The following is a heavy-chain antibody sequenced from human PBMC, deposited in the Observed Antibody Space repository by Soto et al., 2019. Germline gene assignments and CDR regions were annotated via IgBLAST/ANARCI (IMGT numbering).Heavy chain of an antibody. V-gene: IGHV4-59*01. CDR1: GGSISSYY. Sequence: SETLSLTCTVSGGSISSYYWSWIRQPPGKGLEWIGYIYYSGSTNYNPSLKSRVTISVDTSKNQFSLKLSSVTAADTAVYYCAAGYSSSWPTNWFDSWGQGTLVTVSS. CDR2: IYYSGST. J-gene: IGHJ5*01. D-gene: IGHD6-13*01. CDR3: AAGYSSSWPTNWFDS.